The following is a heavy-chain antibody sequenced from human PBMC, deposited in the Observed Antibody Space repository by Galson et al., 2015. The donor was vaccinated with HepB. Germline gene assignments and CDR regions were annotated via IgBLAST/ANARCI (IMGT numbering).Heavy chain of an antibody. CDR2: IKQDGNEK. Sequence: SLRLSCAASGFTYSIYWMSWVRQAPGKGLEWVANIKQDGNEKYYVDSVKGRFTISRDNAKNSLYLQMNSLRVEDTAVYYCARERCSSTSCFHDYWGQGTLVTVSS. CDR3: ARERCSSTSCFHDY. D-gene: IGHD2-2*01. CDR1: GFTYSIYW. J-gene: IGHJ4*02. V-gene: IGHV3-7*01.